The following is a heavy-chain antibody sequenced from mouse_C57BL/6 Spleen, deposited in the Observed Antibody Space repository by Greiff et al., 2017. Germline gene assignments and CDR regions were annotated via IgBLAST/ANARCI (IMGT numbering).Heavy chain of an antibody. J-gene: IGHJ1*03. CDR1: GFTFSSYG. V-gene: IGHV5-6*01. CDR3: ARQGGNWYFDG. CDR2: ISSGGSYT. Sequence: EVMLVESGGDLVKPGGSLKLSCAASGFTFSSYGMSWVRQTPDKRLEWVATISSGGSYTYYPDSVKGRFTISRDNAKNTLYLQMSSLKSEDTAMYYCARQGGNWYFDGWGTGTTVTVSS.